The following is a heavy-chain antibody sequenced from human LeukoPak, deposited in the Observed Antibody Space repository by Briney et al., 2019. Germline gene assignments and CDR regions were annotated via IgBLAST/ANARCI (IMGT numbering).Heavy chain of an antibody. CDR3: ARDVNCSGGSCYDHLDP. D-gene: IGHD2-15*01. V-gene: IGHV1-3*01. J-gene: IGHJ5*02. Sequence: GASVKVSCKASGYTFTSYAMHWVRQAPGQRLEWMGWINAGNGNTKYSQKFQGRVTITRDTSASTAYMELRSLRSDDTAVYYCARDVNCSGGSCYDHLDPWGQGTLVTVSS. CDR2: INAGNGNT. CDR1: GYTFTSYA.